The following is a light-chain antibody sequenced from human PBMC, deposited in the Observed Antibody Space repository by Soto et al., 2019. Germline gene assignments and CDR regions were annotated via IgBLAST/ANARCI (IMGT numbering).Light chain of an antibody. CDR1: QSVASNY. Sequence: EIVLTQSPGTLSLSLGDTATLSCWASQSVASNYLAWYQQRPGQAPRLLIYGASTTATGVPDRFSGSGSGTDFTLTISRLEPEDFAGDFCQQYAASPLTFGGGTKVEIK. J-gene: IGKJ4*01. V-gene: IGKV3-20*01. CDR2: GAS. CDR3: QQYAASPLT.